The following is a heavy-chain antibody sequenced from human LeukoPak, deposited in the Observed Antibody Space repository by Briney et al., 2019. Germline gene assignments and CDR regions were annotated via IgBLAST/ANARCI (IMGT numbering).Heavy chain of an antibody. CDR2: IVLGSGNT. J-gene: IGHJ4*02. D-gene: IGHD7-27*01. CDR3: AALAGVQGLAYDPRDYFDS. Sequence: GTPVKVSCKASGFTFTSSAVQWVRQARGQRLEWIGWIVLGSGNTNYAQQFQERVTITRDLSTSSTYLELSSLRSEDTAVYYCAALAGVQGLAYDPRDYFDSWGQGTLVTVSS. CDR1: GFTFTSSA. V-gene: IGHV1-58*01.